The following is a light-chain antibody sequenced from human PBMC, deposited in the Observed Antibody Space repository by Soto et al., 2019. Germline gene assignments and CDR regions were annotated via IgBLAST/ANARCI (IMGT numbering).Light chain of an antibody. CDR1: STDVGRYNY. J-gene: IGLJ1*01. V-gene: IGLV2-14*01. CDR2: DVS. Sequence: QSALTQPASVSGPLGQSITISCTGTSTDVGRYNYVSWYQQHPGKAPKLMIYDVSSRPSGVSNRFSGSKSGDTASLIISGLQAEDEADYYCLSFTTSDTYVFGTGTKVTVL. CDR3: LSFTTSDTYV.